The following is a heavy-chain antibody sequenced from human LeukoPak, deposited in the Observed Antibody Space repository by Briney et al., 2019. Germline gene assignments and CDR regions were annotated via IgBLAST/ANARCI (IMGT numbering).Heavy chain of an antibody. Sequence: PGGSLRLSCAASGFTFSTHWMSWVRQAPGKGLEWVANIKQDGSEKYYVDSVKGRFTISRDNAKNSLYLQMNSLRVEDTAVYYCARKKHYYGSVVDYWGQGTLVTVSS. J-gene: IGHJ4*02. CDR2: IKQDGSEK. V-gene: IGHV3-7*01. CDR3: ARKKHYYGSVVDY. D-gene: IGHD3-10*01. CDR1: GFTFSTHW.